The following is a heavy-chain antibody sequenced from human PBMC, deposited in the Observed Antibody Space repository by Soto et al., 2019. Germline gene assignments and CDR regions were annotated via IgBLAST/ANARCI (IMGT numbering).Heavy chain of an antibody. CDR3: AKDGWGVTTYDWYFDL. CDR1: GFTFSSYG. V-gene: IGHV3-30*18. D-gene: IGHD4-17*01. J-gene: IGHJ2*01. CDR2: ISYDGSNK. Sequence: QVQLVESGGGVVQPGRSLRLSCAASGFTFSSYGMHWVRQAPGKGLEWVAVISYDGSNKYYADSVKGRFTISRDNSKNTLYLQMNRLRAEDTAVYYCAKDGWGVTTYDWYFDLWGRGTLVTVSS.